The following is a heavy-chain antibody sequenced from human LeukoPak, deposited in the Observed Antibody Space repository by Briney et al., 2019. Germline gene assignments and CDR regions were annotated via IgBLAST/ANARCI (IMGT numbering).Heavy chain of an antibody. V-gene: IGHV1-69*05. Sequence: SVKVSCKASGGTFSSYAISWVRQAPGQGLEWMGGIIPIFGTANYARKFQGRVTITTDESMSTAYMELSSLRSEDTAVYYCARGTGYCSSTSCYTYAFDIWGQGTMVTVSS. D-gene: IGHD2-2*02. CDR1: GGTFSSYA. CDR3: ARGTGYCSSTSCYTYAFDI. CDR2: IIPIFGTA. J-gene: IGHJ3*02.